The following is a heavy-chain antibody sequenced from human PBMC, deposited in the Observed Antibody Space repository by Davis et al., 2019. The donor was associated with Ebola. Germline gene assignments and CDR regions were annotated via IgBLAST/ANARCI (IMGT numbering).Heavy chain of an antibody. V-gene: IGHV3-30*03. CDR1: GFTFSSYG. CDR3: ARVSGLSGDGFDI. CDR2: ISYDGSNK. Sequence: GESLKISCAASGFTFSSYGMHWVRQAPGKGLEWVAVISYDGSNKYYADSVKGRFTISRDNAKNSLYLQMNSLRAEDTAVYYCARVSGLSGDGFDIWGQGTMVAVSS. J-gene: IGHJ3*02. D-gene: IGHD3-10*01.